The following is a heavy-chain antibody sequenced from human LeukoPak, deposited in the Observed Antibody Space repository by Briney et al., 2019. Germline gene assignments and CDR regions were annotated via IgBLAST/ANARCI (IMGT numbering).Heavy chain of an antibody. CDR1: GDSISSGGYS. J-gene: IGHJ4*02. V-gene: IGHV4-30-4*07. Sequence: SETLSLTCAVSGDSISSGGYSWSWIRQPPGKGLEWIGYIYNSGTTNYNPSLKSRVTISVDTSKNQFSLKLSSVTAADTAIYYCARNGDDSSDYYYFDYWGQGTLVTVSS. CDR3: ARNGDDSSDYYYFDY. CDR2: IYNSGTT. D-gene: IGHD3-22*01.